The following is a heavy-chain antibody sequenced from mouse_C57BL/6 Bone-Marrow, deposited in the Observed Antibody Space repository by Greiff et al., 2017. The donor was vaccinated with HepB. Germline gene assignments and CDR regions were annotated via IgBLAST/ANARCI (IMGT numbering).Heavy chain of an antibody. CDR3: TTEEQRGYFDV. CDR2: IDPENGDT. J-gene: IGHJ1*03. V-gene: IGHV14-4*01. CDR1: GFNIKDDY. Sequence: VQLQQSGAELVRPGASVKLSCTASGFNIKDDYMHWVKQRPEQGLEWIGWIDPENGDTEYASKFQGKATITADTSSNTAYLQLSSLTSVDTAVYYCTTEEQRGYFDVWGTGTTVTVSS.